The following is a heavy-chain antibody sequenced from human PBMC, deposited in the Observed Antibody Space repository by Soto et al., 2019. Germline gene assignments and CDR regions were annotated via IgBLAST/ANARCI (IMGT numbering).Heavy chain of an antibody. CDR1: RGSTIAYY. CDR2: IYSSGTT. Sequence: SETLSLTCSVSRGSTIAYYWSWIRQPPGKEPEWIGNIYSSGTTSYNPSLKSRVTISINTSKNQFSLELTSVIAADTAVYYCARQDPYNTGWHFDLWGQGTLVTVSS. V-gene: IGHV4-59*08. J-gene: IGHJ4*02. CDR3: ARQDPYNTGWHFDL. D-gene: IGHD1-1*01.